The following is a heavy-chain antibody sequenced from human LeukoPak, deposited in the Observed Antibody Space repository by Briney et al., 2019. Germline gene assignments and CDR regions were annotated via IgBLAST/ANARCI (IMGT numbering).Heavy chain of an antibody. V-gene: IGHV3-49*04. D-gene: IGHD3-22*01. CDR1: GFTFGDYA. Sequence: GGSLRLSCTASGFTFGDYAMSWVRQAPGKGLEWVGFIRSKAYGGTTEYAASVKGRFTISRDDSKSIAYLQMNSLKTEDTAVYYCTLSYYDSSGYPNWGQGTLVTVSS. CDR2: IRSKAYGGTT. CDR3: TLSYYDSSGYPN. J-gene: IGHJ4*02.